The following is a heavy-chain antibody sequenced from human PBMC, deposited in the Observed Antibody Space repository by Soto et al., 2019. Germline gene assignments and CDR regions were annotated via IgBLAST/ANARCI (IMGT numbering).Heavy chain of an antibody. D-gene: IGHD6-13*01. CDR2: INHSGST. CDR3: ARQALVLGFDY. CDR1: GGSFSGYY. Sequence: SETLSLTCAVYGGSFSGYYWSWIRQPPGKGLEWIGEINHSGSTNYNPSLKSRVTISVDTSKNQFSLKLSSVTAADTAVYYCARQALVLGFDYWGQGTLVTAPQ. V-gene: IGHV4-34*01. J-gene: IGHJ4*02.